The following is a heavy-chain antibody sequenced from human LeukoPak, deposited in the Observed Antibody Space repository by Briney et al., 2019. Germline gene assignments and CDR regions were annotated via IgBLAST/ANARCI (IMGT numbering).Heavy chain of an antibody. CDR3: ARGSAYYYDSSDHDAFDI. Sequence: SETLSLTCTVSGGSISSYYWSWIRQPPGKGLEWIGYIYYSGSTNYNPSLKSRVTISVDTSKNQFSLKLSSVTAADTAVYYCARGSAYYYDSSDHDAFDIWGQGTMVTVSS. CDR2: IYYSGST. V-gene: IGHV4-59*12. D-gene: IGHD3-22*01. CDR1: GGSISSYY. J-gene: IGHJ3*02.